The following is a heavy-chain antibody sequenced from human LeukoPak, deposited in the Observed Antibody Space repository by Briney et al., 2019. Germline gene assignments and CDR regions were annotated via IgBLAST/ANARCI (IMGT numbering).Heavy chain of an antibody. J-gene: IGHJ6*02. CDR2: INHSGST. CDR3: ARVTAGGYYDFWSGYPMDV. D-gene: IGHD3-3*01. CDR1: GGSFSGYY. Sequence: SETLSLTCAVYGGSFSGYYWSWIRQPPGKGLEWIGEINHSGSTNYNPSLKSRVTISVDTSKNQFSLKLSSVTAADTAVYYCARVTAGGYYDFWSGYPMDVWGQGTTVTVSS. V-gene: IGHV4-34*01.